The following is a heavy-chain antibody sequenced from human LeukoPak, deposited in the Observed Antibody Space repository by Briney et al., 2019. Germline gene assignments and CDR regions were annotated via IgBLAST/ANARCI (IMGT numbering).Heavy chain of an antibody. J-gene: IGHJ4*02. CDR2: ISGSGGST. Sequence: GGSLRLSCAASGFTFSSYAMSWVRQAPGKGLEWVSAISGSGGSTYYADSVKGRFTISRDNSKNTLYLQMNSLRAEDTAVYYCAKDFYGSGSYSSSDYWGQGTLVTVSS. CDR1: GFTFSSYA. CDR3: AKDFYGSGSYSSSDY. D-gene: IGHD3-10*01. V-gene: IGHV3-23*01.